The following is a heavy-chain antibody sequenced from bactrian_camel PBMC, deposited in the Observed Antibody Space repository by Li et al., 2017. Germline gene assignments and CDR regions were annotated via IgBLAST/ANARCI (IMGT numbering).Heavy chain of an antibody. CDR2: IDIVHGT. CDR1: AYNYSPYC. V-gene: IGHV3S26*01. J-gene: IGHJ4*01. Sequence: HVQLVESGGDSVQAGGSLRLSCAASAYNYSPYCMGWFRQAPGQEREGVAGIDIVHGTRYADSVKGRFTISQDNAKNTLYLQMNSLKPEDSAMYYCARSSGRYCLLKLRDFIIWGQGTQVTVS. CDR3: ARSSGRYCLLKLRDFII. D-gene: IGHD3*01.